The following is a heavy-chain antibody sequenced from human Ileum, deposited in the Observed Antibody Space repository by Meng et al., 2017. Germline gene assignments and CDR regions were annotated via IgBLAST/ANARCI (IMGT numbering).Heavy chain of an antibody. Sequence: QVQLQESGPGLVKHSQALSLSCPVSGGSISSGGYYCSWIRQPPGKGLEWMGYIYYSGTTYYNPSLKSRVTISVDTSKNQFSLKLSSVTAADTAVYYGAREPPAAAGTGADYWGQGTLVTVSS. J-gene: IGHJ4*02. D-gene: IGHD6-13*01. CDR3: AREPPAAAGTGADY. V-gene: IGHV4-31*03. CDR2: IYYSGTT. CDR1: GGSISSGGYY.